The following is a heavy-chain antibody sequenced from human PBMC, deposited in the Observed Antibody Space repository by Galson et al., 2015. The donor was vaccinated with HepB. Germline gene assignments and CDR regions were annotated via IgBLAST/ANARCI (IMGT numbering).Heavy chain of an antibody. CDR1: GFIVSSDY. CDR2: IYRGGSK. Sequence: SLRLSCAASGFIVSSDYVSWVRQAPGRGLEWVSVIYRGGSKYYTDSVQGRFTISRDESKNTVYLQMNSLGVEDTAVYYCVKAGPYNTVPCWGQGTLVTVSS. V-gene: IGHV3-53*01. J-gene: IGHJ4*02. D-gene: IGHD1-1*01. CDR3: VKAGPYNTVPC.